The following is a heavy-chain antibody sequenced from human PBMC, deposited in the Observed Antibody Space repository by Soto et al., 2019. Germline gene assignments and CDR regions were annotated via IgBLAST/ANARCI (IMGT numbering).Heavy chain of an antibody. D-gene: IGHD6-13*01. Sequence: QLRLQESGPGLVKPSETLSLTCTVSSGSISSSSYFWAWIRQPQGKGLEWIGRVNYSGSTYYNPSLKSRVSISVDTSKNQFSLRLSSVTAADTAVYYCARDYGSTPTRIDSWGQGTLVTVSS. V-gene: IGHV4-39*01. J-gene: IGHJ4*02. CDR2: VNYSGST. CDR1: SGSISSSSYF. CDR3: ARDYGSTPTRIDS.